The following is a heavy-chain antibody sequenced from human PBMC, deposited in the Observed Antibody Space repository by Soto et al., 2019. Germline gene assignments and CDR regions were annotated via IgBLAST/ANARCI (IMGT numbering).Heavy chain of an antibody. CDR3: ARCQYHGSAGFYTIRYFYGVDV. CDR1: GGSFSNYY. CDR2: VNDSGIT. D-gene: IGHD3-22*01. Sequence: SETLSLTCSLSGGSFSNYYWTWIRQPPGAGLEWIGEVNDSGITSYSPALKSRVTISVDSSKNQFSLILTSITAADRAVYFCARCQYHGSAGFYTIRYFYGVDVWGQGATITVSS. V-gene: IGHV4-34*01. J-gene: IGHJ6*02.